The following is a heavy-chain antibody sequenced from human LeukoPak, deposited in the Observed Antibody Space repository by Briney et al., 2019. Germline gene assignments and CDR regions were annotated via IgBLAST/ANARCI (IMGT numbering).Heavy chain of an antibody. Sequence: ASVKVSYKASGYTFTSYGISWVRQAPGQGLEWMGWISAYNGNTNYAQKLQGRVTMTTDTSTSTAYMELRSLRSDDTAVYYCARVRHSSGWYFSIRSLCFDYWGQGTLVTVSS. CDR3: ARVRHSSGWYFSIRSLCFDY. V-gene: IGHV1-18*01. D-gene: IGHD6-19*01. J-gene: IGHJ4*02. CDR2: ISAYNGNT. CDR1: GYTFTSYG.